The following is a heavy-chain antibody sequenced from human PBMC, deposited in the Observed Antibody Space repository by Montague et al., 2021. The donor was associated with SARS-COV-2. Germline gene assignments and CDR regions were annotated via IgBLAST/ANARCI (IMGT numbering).Heavy chain of an antibody. CDR1: GFSLSSSGVG. D-gene: IGHD2/OR15-2a*01. CDR3: AHIRRMYYFDD. CDR2: IYWDDDT. Sequence: PALVKPRQTLTLTCTFSGFSLSSSGVGVGWIRQPPGKAPEWLALIYWDDDTRYSPPLKSRLTVTKGTSKNQVVLTLTNMDTVDTATYFCAHIRRMYYFDDWGQGTLVTVSS. V-gene: IGHV2-5*02. J-gene: IGHJ4*02.